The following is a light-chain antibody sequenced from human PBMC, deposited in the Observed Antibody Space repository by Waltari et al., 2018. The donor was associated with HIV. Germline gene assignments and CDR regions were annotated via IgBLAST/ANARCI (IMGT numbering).Light chain of an antibody. J-gene: IGLJ2*01. CDR3: QVWDIITDEVI. CDR2: DDD. CDR1: NIRSKR. V-gene: IGLV3-21*01. Sequence: SYVLTQSPSVSVAPGQTAIITCGGNNIRSKRVHWYQQRPGQAPVLIIFDDDDRPSGIPERFSGANSGDTATLGISRVEAGDEADYFCQVWDIITDEVIFGGGTKMTVL.